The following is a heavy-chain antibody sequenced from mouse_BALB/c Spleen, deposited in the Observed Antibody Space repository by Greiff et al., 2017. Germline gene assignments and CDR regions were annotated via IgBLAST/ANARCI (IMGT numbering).Heavy chain of an antibody. Sequence: EVMLVESGGGLVQPGGSLKLSCAASGFTFSSYTMSWVRQTPEKRLEWVAYISNGGGSTYYPDTVKGRFTISRDNAKNTLYLQMSSLKSEDTAMYYCARRYYGNPSYWYFDVWGAGTTVTVSS. CDR3: ARRYYGNPSYWYFDV. V-gene: IGHV5-12-2*01. CDR1: GFTFSSYT. J-gene: IGHJ1*01. CDR2: ISNGGGST. D-gene: IGHD2-1*01.